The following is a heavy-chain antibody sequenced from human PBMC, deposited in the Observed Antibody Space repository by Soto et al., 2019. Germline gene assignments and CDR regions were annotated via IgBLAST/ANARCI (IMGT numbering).Heavy chain of an antibody. CDR3: ARDREGFGGYNWFDP. CDR1: GGTFSSYT. Sequence: QVQLVQSGAEVKKPGSSVKVSCKASGGTFSSYTISWVRQAPGQGLEWLGRIIPILGIANYAQKFQGRVTITADKSTSTAYMELSSLRSEDTAVYYCARDREGFGGYNWFDPWGQGTLVTVSS. CDR2: IIPILGIA. J-gene: IGHJ5*02. V-gene: IGHV1-69*08. D-gene: IGHD3-10*01.